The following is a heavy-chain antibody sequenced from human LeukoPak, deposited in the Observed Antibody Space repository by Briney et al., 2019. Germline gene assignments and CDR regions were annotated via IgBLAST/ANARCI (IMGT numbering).Heavy chain of an antibody. D-gene: IGHD3-9*01. CDR2: IYHSGST. V-gene: IGHV4-38-2*02. CDR1: GYSISSGYY. CDR3: ARDCDILTGYERWFDP. Sequence: PSETLSLTCAVSGYSISSGYYWGWIRQPPGKGLEWIGSIYHSGSTYYNPSLKSRVTISVDTSKNQFSLKLSSVTAADTAVYYCARDCDILTGYERWFDPWGQGTLVTVSS. J-gene: IGHJ5*02.